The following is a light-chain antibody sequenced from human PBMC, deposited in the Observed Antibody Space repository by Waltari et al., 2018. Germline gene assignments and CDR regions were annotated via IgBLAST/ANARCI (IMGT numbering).Light chain of an antibody. CDR1: QTILDNADKSNY. V-gene: IGKV4-1*01. J-gene: IGKJ1*01. CDR3: QKYYATPRT. Sequence: DFVMTQSPDSLAVSLGGRATINCWSSQTILDNADKSNYLAWYQHKPGQPPKLLISWASARDSVGPDRFTGSGSGTDFTLAITSLQAEDVAIYYCQKYYATPRTFGQGTKVEVK. CDR2: WAS.